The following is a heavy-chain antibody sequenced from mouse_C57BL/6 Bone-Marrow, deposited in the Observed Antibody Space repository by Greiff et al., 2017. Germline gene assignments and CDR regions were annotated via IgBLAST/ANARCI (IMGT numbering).Heavy chain of an antibody. Sequence: QVQLQQSGAELVKPGASVTMSCKASGYTFTSYWITWVKQRPGQGLEWIGDIYPGSGSTNYNEKFKSKATLTVDTSSSTAYMQLSSLTSEDSAVYYCARRGGYFDYWGQGTTLTVSS. CDR3: ARRGGYFDY. CDR1: GYTFTSYW. J-gene: IGHJ2*01. V-gene: IGHV1-55*01. CDR2: IYPGSGST.